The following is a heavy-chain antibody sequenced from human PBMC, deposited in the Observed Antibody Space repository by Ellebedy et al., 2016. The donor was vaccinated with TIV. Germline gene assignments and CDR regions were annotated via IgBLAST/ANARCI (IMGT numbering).Heavy chain of an antibody. CDR3: ARDPGGGGNYGDNWFDP. J-gene: IGHJ5*02. CDR1: GFTVNSYF. CDR2: IYKDGGT. V-gene: IGHV3-66*01. Sequence: PGGSLRLSCAASGFTVNSYFMSWVRQAPGKGLEWVSIIYKDGGTNYTDSALGRFTISRDHSENTLYLQMDSLRAEDTAVYYCARDPGGGGNYGDNWFDPWGQGTLVTVSS. D-gene: IGHD4-17*01.